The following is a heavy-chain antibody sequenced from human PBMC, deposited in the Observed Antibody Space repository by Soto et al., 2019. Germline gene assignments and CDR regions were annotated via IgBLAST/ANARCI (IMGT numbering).Heavy chain of an antibody. CDR1: GGTFSSYA. Sequence: ASVKVSCKASGGTFSSYAISWVRQAPGQGLEWMGGIIPIFGTANYAQKFRGRVTITADKSTSTAYMELSSLRSEDTAVYYCARAEDIVVVVAAAGYYYGMDVWGQGTTVTVSS. D-gene: IGHD2-15*01. CDR2: IIPIFGTA. CDR3: ARAEDIVVVVAAAGYYYGMDV. V-gene: IGHV1-69*06. J-gene: IGHJ6*02.